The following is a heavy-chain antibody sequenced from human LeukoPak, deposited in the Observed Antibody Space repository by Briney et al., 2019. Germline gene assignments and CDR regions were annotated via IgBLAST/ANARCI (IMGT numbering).Heavy chain of an antibody. CDR2: IWYDGSNK. J-gene: IGHJ4*02. Sequence: GGSLRLSCAASGFTFSSYGMHWVRQAPGKGLEWVAVIWYDGSNKYYADSVKGRFTISRDNSKNTLYLQMNSLRAEDTAVYYCARESSGYGAFDIWGQGTLVTVSS. V-gene: IGHV3-33*01. CDR3: ARESSGYGAFDI. D-gene: IGHD3-22*01. CDR1: GFTFSSYG.